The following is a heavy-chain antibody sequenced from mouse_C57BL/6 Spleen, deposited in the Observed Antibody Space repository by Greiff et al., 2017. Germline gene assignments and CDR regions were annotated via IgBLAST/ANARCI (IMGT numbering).Heavy chain of an antibody. D-gene: IGHD1-1*01. CDR1: GYTFTSYW. J-gene: IGHJ2*01. CDR3: ARRYYYGSRYYFDY. Sequence: QVQLQQPGAELVMPGASVKLSCKASGYTFTSYWMHWVKQRPGQGLEWIGEIDPSDSYTNYNQKFKGKSTLTVDKSSSTAYMQLSSLTSEDSAVYYWARRYYYGSRYYFDYWGQGTTLTVSS. CDR2: IDPSDSYT. V-gene: IGHV1-69*01.